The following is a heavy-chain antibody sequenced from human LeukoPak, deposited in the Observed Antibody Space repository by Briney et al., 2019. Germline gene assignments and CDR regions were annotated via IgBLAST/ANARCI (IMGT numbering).Heavy chain of an antibody. J-gene: IGHJ4*02. CDR1: GGSISSSSYY. Sequence: PSETLSLTCTVSGGSISSSSYYWGWIRQPPGKGLEWIGSICYSGFTYYNPSLKSRVTISVDTSKNQFSLKLSSVTAADTAVYYCAKSLPGYSYVDFWGQGTLVTVSS. D-gene: IGHD5-18*01. CDR3: AKSLPGYSYVDF. CDR2: ICYSGFT. V-gene: IGHV4-39*01.